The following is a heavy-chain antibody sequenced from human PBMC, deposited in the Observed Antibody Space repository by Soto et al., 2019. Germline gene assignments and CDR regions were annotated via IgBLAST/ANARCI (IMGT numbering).Heavy chain of an antibody. CDR3: ARGIAARAAFDY. J-gene: IGHJ4*02. V-gene: IGHV1-46*03. CDR1: GYTFTSYY. D-gene: IGHD6-6*01. Sequence: ASVKVSCKASGYTFTSYYMHWVRQAPGQGLEWMGIINPSGGSTSYAQKLQGRVTMTRDTSTSKVYMELSSLRSEDTAVYYCARGIAARAAFDYWGQGTLVTVSS. CDR2: INPSGGST.